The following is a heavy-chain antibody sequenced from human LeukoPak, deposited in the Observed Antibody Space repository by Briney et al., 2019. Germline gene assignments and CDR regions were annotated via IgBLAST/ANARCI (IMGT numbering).Heavy chain of an antibody. V-gene: IGHV4-59*06. J-gene: IGHJ4*02. Sequence: SETLSLTCTVSGGSISSYYWSWIRQPPGKGLEWIGYIYYSGSTYYNPSLKSRVTISVDTSKNQFSLKLSSVTAADTAVYYCACLSGGYSYGEPDYWGQGTLVTVSS. CDR3: ACLSGGYSYGEPDY. CDR1: GGSISSYY. D-gene: IGHD5-18*01. CDR2: IYYSGST.